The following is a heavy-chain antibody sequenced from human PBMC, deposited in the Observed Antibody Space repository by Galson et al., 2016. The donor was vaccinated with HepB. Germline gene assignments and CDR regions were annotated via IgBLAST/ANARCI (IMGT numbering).Heavy chain of an antibody. Sequence: SVKVSCKASGYSFTTYAVHWVRQAPGQRLEWMGWINTANGNTRYSQNFQGRVTITRDTSASIAYMELSSLRSEDTAVYYCASDGEDGAVPPTYDFYFDYWGQGTLVTVSS. CDR1: GYSFTTYA. V-gene: IGHV1-3*04. CDR3: ASDGEDGAVPPTYDFYFDY. CDR2: INTANGNT. J-gene: IGHJ4*02. D-gene: IGHD3/OR15-3a*01.